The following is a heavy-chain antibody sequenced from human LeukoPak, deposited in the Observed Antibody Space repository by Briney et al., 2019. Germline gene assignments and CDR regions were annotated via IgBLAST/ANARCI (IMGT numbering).Heavy chain of an antibody. Sequence: SQTLSLTCTVSGGSISSGDYYWSWIRQPPGKGLEWIGYIYYSGSTYYNPSLKIRVTISVDTSKNQFSLKLSSVTAADTAVYYCAAHIVVVPAATVDYWGQGTLVTVSS. D-gene: IGHD2-2*01. CDR3: AAHIVVVPAATVDY. CDR2: IYYSGST. CDR1: GGSISSGDYY. J-gene: IGHJ4*02. V-gene: IGHV4-30-4*01.